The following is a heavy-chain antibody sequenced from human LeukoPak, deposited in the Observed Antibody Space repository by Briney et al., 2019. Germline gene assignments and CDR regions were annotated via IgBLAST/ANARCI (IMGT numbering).Heavy chain of an antibody. CDR1: GFTFSSYA. CDR3: AKRRSLQLWRPYYFDY. D-gene: IGHD5-18*01. J-gene: IGHJ4*02. Sequence: GGSLRLSCAASGFTFSSYAMSWVRQAPGKGLEWVSAISGSGGSTYYADSVKGRFTISRDNSKNTLYLQMNSLRAEDTAVYYCAKRRSLQLWRPYYFDYWGQGTLVTVSS. V-gene: IGHV3-23*01. CDR2: ISGSGGST.